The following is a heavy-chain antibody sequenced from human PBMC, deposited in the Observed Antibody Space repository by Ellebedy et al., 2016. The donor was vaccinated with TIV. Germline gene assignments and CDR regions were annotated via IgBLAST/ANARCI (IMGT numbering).Heavy chain of an antibody. CDR2: ISSDGTNI. D-gene: IGHD3-22*01. Sequence: GESLKISCAASGFTFSRYSMHWVRQAPGKGLEWVAVISSDGTNIYYADSVRGRVTISRDNSKNTLYLQVNSLRAEDTAVYYCARDRKPYDNSGHRFDYWGQGSLVTVSS. J-gene: IGHJ4*02. V-gene: IGHV3-30-3*01. CDR3: ARDRKPYDNSGHRFDY. CDR1: GFTFSRYS.